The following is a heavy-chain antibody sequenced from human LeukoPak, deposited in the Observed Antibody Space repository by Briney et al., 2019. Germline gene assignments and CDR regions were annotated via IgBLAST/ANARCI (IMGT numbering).Heavy chain of an antibody. J-gene: IGHJ5*02. D-gene: IGHD3-3*01. CDR3: ASSHYDFWSGYSA. CDR2: ISDSGRNT. Sequence: GGSLRLSCAASGFTFSNYAMSWVRQAPGKGREWVSSISDSGRNTYYADSVKGRFTISRDNSKNTLFLQMNSLRPDDTAVYYCASSHYDFWSGYSAWGQGTLVTVSS. CDR1: GFTFSNYA. V-gene: IGHV3-23*01.